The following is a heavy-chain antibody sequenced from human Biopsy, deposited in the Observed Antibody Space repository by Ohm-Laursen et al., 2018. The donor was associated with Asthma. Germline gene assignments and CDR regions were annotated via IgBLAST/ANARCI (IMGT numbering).Heavy chain of an antibody. D-gene: IGHD2-15*01. CDR3: ARVPTTLRYFDL. V-gene: IGHV4-61*01. CDR2: ISYSGST. J-gene: IGHJ2*01. Sequence: TLSLTCTFSGGSVSSGSYYWSWIRQPPGKGLAWVSYISYSGSTDYNPSLKSRLTISMDTSKNQFSLKLSSVTAADTAVYYCARVPTTLRYFDLWGRGTLVTVSS. CDR1: GGSVSSGSYY.